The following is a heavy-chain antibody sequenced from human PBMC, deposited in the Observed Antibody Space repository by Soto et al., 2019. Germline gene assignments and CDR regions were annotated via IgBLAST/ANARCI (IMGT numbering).Heavy chain of an antibody. Sequence: ASVKVSCKASGYTFTSYDINWVRQATGQGLEWMGWMNPNSGNTGYAQKFQGRVTMTRNTSISTAYMELSSLRSEDTAVYYCARGHFKLLWFGEPRYYYMDVWGKGTTVTVSS. CDR2: MNPNSGNT. D-gene: IGHD3-10*01. V-gene: IGHV1-8*01. CDR3: ARGHFKLLWFGEPRYYYMDV. CDR1: GYTFTSYD. J-gene: IGHJ6*03.